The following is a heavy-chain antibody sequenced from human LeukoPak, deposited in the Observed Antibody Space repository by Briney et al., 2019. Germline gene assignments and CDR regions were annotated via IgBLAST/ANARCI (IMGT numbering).Heavy chain of an antibody. V-gene: IGHV4-34*01. CDR3: ARAGRYDYVWGSYRYINWFDP. Sequence: PSETLSLTCAVYGGSFSGYYWSWIRHPPGKGLEWIGEINHSGSTNYNPSLKSRVTISVDTSKNQFSLKLSSVTAADTAVYYCARAGRYDYVWGSYRYINWFDPWGQGTLVTVSS. CDR2: INHSGST. D-gene: IGHD3-16*02. J-gene: IGHJ5*02. CDR1: GGSFSGYY.